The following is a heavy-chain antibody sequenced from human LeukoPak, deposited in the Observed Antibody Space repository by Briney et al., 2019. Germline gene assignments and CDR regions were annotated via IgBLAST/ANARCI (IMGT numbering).Heavy chain of an antibody. CDR3: AKGLLWFGELLS. V-gene: IGHV3-30*02. D-gene: IGHD3-10*01. Sequence: GGSLRLSCAASGFTFSSYGIHWVRQAPGKGLEWVAFIRYDGSNKYYADSVKGRFTISRDNSKNTLYLQMNSLRAEDTAVYYCAKGLLWFGELLSWGQGTLVTVSS. J-gene: IGHJ4*02. CDR2: IRYDGSNK. CDR1: GFTFSSYG.